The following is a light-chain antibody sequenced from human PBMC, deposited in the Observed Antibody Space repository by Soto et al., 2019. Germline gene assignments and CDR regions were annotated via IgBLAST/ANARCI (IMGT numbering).Light chain of an antibody. Sequence: DVVMTQSPLSLPVTLGQPASISCRSSQSLVHSDGNTYLNWFQQRPGQSPRRLIHKVSNRDSGVPDRFSGSGSGTDLTLKISRVEGEDVGVYYCMQGTHWPRTFGQGTKVEIK. CDR3: MQGTHWPRT. CDR1: QSLVHSDGNTY. J-gene: IGKJ1*01. V-gene: IGKV2-30*02. CDR2: KVS.